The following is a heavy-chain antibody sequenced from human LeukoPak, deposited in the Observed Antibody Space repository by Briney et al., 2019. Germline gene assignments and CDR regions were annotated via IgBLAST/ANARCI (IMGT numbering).Heavy chain of an antibody. CDR2: IGASGGST. D-gene: IGHD3-9*01. CDR3: AKAEGYDILTGLDY. V-gene: IGHV3-23*01. Sequence: RGSLRLSCATSGFTFSSYAMSWVRQAPGKGLEWVSGIGASGGSTYYADSVKGRFTISRDNSKNTPYLQMNSLRTEDTAVYYCAKAEGYDILTGLDYWGQGTLLTVSS. CDR1: GFTFSSYA. J-gene: IGHJ4*02.